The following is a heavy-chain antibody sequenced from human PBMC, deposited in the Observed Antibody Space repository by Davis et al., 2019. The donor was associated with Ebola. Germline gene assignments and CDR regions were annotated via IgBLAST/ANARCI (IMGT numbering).Heavy chain of an antibody. V-gene: IGHV5-51*01. J-gene: IGHJ4*02. Sequence: GESLKISCKGSGYRFTTYWIGWVRQMRGKGLEWMGIIYPGDSDTRYSPSFQGQVTISADESFSTAYLQWSSLKASDTAMYYCARGTSLARNFDYWGQGTLVTISS. CDR3: ARGTSLARNFDY. CDR2: IYPGDSDT. CDR1: GYRFTTYW. D-gene: IGHD3-3*02.